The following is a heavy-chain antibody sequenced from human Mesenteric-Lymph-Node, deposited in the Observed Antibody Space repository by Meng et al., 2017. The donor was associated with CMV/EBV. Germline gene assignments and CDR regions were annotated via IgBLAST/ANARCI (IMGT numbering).Heavy chain of an antibody. CDR1: GFTFSSYW. CDR2: INSVGSRT. V-gene: IGHV3-74*01. J-gene: IGHJ6*02. Sequence: GGSLRLSCAASGFTFSSYWMHWVRQAPGEGLVWVSRINSVGSRTTYADSVKGRFTISRDDAKNTLYLQMNSLRGDDTAVYYCVRESGRREPNYYYYGMDVWGQGTTVTVSS. CDR3: VRESGRREPNYYYYGMDV. D-gene: IGHD1-14*01.